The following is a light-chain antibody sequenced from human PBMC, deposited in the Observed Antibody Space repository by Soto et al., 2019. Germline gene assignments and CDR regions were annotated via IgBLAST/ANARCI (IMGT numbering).Light chain of an antibody. CDR3: CSFAGSYTFWV. CDR1: RSDVGDYNY. V-gene: IGLV2-11*01. CDR2: DVS. J-gene: IGLJ3*02. Sequence: QSALTQPRSVSGSRGQSVTISCTGTRSDVGDYNYVSWYQQYPGKAPKLVIYDVSKRPSGVPDRFSGSKSGNTASLTISGLQAEDEADYYCCSFAGSYTFWVFGGGTKLTVL.